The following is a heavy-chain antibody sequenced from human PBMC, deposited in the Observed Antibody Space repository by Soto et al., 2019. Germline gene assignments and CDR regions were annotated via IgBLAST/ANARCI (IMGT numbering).Heavy chain of an antibody. V-gene: IGHV1-18*01. D-gene: IGHD3-16*01. CDR1: GYIFVNYG. CDR3: VMVDNYVTPTPQDV. J-gene: IGHJ6*02. Sequence: QVQLVQSGDEVKKPGASVKVSCKASGYIFVNYGIAWVRQAPGQGLEWMRWISPYTGNTNSASKGQARPTMTTDTSTSTAYMDLGSLTSDDTAVYYCVMVDNYVTPTPQDVWGQGTTVTVSS. CDR2: ISPYTGNT.